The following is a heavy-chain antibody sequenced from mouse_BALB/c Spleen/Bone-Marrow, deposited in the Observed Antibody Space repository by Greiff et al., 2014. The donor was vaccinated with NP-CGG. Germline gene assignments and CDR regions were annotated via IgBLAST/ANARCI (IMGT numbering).Heavy chain of an antibody. J-gene: IGHJ3*01. D-gene: IGHD2-2*01. CDR1: GFTFSSYG. Sequence: VQLKESGGDLVKPGGSLKLSCAASGFTFSSYGMSWVRQTPDKRLEWVATISSGGSYTYYPDSVKGRFTISRDNAKNTLYLQMSSLKSEDTAMYYCARPYGFGAWFAYWGQGTLVTVSA. CDR3: ARPYGFGAWFAY. V-gene: IGHV5-6*01. CDR2: ISSGGSYT.